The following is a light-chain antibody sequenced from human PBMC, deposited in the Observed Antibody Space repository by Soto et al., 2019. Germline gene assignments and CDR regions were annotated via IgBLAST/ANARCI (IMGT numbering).Light chain of an antibody. Sequence: SYELTQPLSVSVALGQTARLTCGGNNIGSKNEHWYQQKRGQAPVLVMYRNYNRPSGIPERFSGSNSGNTATLTISRAQDGEEADYYCQVWDSYNGVFGGGTKLTVL. J-gene: IGLJ2*01. CDR1: NIGSKN. CDR2: RNY. V-gene: IGLV3-9*01. CDR3: QVWDSYNGV.